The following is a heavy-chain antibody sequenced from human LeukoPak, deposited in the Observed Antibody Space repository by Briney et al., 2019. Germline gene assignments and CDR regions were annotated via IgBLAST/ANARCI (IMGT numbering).Heavy chain of an antibody. Sequence: SQTLSLTCAISGDSVSSNSAAWNWIRQSPSRGLERLGRTYYRSKWYNDYAVSVKSRITINPDTSKNQFSLQLNSVTPEDTAVYYCARDGSRIAVAGTSGWFDPWGQGTLVTVSS. CDR2: TYYRSKWYN. V-gene: IGHV6-1*01. CDR3: ARDGSRIAVAGTSGWFDP. D-gene: IGHD6-19*01. CDR1: GDSVSSNSAA. J-gene: IGHJ5*02.